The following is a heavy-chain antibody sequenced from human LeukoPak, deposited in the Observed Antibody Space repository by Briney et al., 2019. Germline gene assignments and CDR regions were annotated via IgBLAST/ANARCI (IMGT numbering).Heavy chain of an antibody. CDR1: GFTFSSYS. Sequence: PGGSLRLSCAASGFTFSSYSMNWVCQAPGKGLEWVSYISSGSNTIYYADSVKGRFTISRDNAKNSLFLQMNSLRAEDTAVYYCARTPSGYETDYYFDYWGQGTLVTVSS. CDR3: ARTPSGYETDYYFDY. D-gene: IGHD5-12*01. V-gene: IGHV3-48*01. CDR2: ISSGSNTI. J-gene: IGHJ4*02.